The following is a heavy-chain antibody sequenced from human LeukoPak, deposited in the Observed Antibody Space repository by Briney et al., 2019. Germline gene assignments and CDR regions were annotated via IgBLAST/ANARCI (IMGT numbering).Heavy chain of an antibody. CDR3: ARDGDYGGNPAWFDP. CDR2: IYYSGST. Sequence: SETLSLTCTVSGGSISSGGYYWSWIRQHPGKGLEWIGYIYYSGSTYYNPSLKSRVTISVDTSKNQFSLKLSSVTAADTAVYYCARDGDYGGNPAWFDPWGQGTLVTVSS. V-gene: IGHV4-31*03. CDR1: GGSISSGGYY. J-gene: IGHJ5*02. D-gene: IGHD4-23*01.